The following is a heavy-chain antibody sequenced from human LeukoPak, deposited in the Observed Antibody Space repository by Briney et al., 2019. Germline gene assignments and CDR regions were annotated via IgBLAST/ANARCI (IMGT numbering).Heavy chain of an antibody. CDR3: ASLSRVAGTFSEFLF. D-gene: IGHD2-15*01. V-gene: IGHV4-4*02. J-gene: IGHJ4*02. Sequence: SETLSLTCDVSGGSITQTNYWTWVRQPPGKGLEWIGEVNLQGSTNYNPSLMRRVAISVDTSANHVSLQLTSVTAADTAVYYCASLSRVAGTFSEFLFWGQGTLVTVSS. CDR1: GGSITQTNY. CDR2: VNLQGST.